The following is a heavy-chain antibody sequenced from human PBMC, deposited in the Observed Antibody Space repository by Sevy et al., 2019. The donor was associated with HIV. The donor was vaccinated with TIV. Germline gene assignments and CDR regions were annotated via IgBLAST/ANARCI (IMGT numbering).Heavy chain of an antibody. J-gene: IGHJ4*02. V-gene: IGHV1-2*02. CDR3: TRGPSGFSGSDLAY. CDR1: GYTFTGYY. Sequence: ASVKVSCKASGYTFTGYYMHWVRQAPGLGLAWMGWINPNSGGTKYAQKFQGRVTMTRDTSISTAYMELSRLKSDDTAVYYCTRGPSGFSGSDLAYWGQGTLVTASS. CDR2: INPNSGGT. D-gene: IGHD3-10*01.